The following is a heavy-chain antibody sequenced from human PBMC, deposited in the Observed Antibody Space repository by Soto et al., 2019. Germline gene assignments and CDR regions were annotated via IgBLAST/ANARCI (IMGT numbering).Heavy chain of an antibody. J-gene: IGHJ6*02. V-gene: IGHV4-59*01. Sequence: SETLSLTCTVSGDSLSSYYWSWIRQPPGKGLEWIGYIYYSGSTNYNPSLESRVTIFLDTSKNQVSLKVSSLRSEDTAVYYCATGGPYGLYFYGMDVWGQGTAVTVSS. CDR1: GDSLSSYY. CDR3: ATGGPYGLYFYGMDV. D-gene: IGHD3-10*01. CDR2: IYYSGST.